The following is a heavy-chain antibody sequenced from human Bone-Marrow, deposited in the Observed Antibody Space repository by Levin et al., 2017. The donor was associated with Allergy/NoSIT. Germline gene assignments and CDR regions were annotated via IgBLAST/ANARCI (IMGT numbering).Heavy chain of an antibody. V-gene: IGHV3-7*01. CDR1: GFTFSNYW. J-gene: IGHJ4*02. CDR2: VKQDGTDK. Sequence: GGSLRLSCAASGFTFSNYWMSWVRQAPGKGLEWVANVKQDGTDKYYVDSVKGRFTISRDNAKNSLYLQMDSLRAEDTAVYYWARDFFHHTYGYKYFDYWGQGTLVTVSS. D-gene: IGHD5-18*01. CDR3: ARDFFHHTYGYKYFDY.